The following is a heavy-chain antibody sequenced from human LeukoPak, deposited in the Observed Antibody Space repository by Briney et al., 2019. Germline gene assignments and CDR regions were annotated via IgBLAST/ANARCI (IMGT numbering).Heavy chain of an antibody. J-gene: IGHJ3*02. Sequence: GGSLRLSCAASGFTFSNYSMNWVRQAPGKGLEWVSSISSLSSYIYYADSLKGRFTISRDNAKKSLYLQMNSLRADDTAVYYCARGASVVAGSDDVFDIWGQGTMVTVSS. D-gene: IGHD6-19*01. V-gene: IGHV3-21*01. CDR2: ISSLSSYI. CDR3: ARGASVVAGSDDVFDI. CDR1: GFTFSNYS.